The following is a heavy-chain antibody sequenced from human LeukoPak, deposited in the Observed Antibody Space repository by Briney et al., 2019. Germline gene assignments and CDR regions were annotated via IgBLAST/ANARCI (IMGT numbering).Heavy chain of an antibody. CDR2: IIPIFGTA. Sequence: ASVKVSCKASGGTFSSYAISWVRQAPGQGLEWMGGIIPIFGTANYAQKFQGRVTITADESTSTAYMELSSLRSEDTAVYYCAREMSLGIYFDSAFDIWGQGTMVTVSS. V-gene: IGHV1-69*13. J-gene: IGHJ3*02. CDR1: GGTFSSYA. CDR3: AREMSLGIYFDSAFDI. D-gene: IGHD3-9*01.